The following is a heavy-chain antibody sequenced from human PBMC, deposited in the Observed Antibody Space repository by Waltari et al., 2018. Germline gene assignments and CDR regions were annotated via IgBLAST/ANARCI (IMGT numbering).Heavy chain of an antibody. V-gene: IGHV3-23*01. D-gene: IGHD5-18*01. CDR1: GFSFRSSA. Sequence: LGSGGGLVQQGESLRLSCAASGFSFRSSALSWVRQAPGKGLEWVSYISGSGYATDYADSVKGRFIISRDNSINKLYLQMNSLRVDDTAVYYCARKRGRGLTYGPFFYDYWGRGTLVTVAS. CDR3: ARKRGRGLTYGPFFYDY. J-gene: IGHJ4*02. CDR2: ISGSGYAT.